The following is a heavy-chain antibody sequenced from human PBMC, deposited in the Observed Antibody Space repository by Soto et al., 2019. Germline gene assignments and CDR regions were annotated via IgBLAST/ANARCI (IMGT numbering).Heavy chain of an antibody. Sequence: ASVKVSCKASGYTFTSYGISWVRQAPGQGLEWMGWISTYSGQTKYAQKVQDRVTMTKDTSTSTAYMDLRSLRSDDTAVYYCARDLKFYGSGTYLFDYWGQ. D-gene: IGHD3-10*01. J-gene: IGHJ4*01. CDR2: ISTYSGQT. V-gene: IGHV1-18*01. CDR3: ARDLKFYGSGTYLFDY. CDR1: GYTFTSYG.